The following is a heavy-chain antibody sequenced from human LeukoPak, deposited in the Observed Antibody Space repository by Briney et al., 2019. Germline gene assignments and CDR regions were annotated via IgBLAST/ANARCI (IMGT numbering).Heavy chain of an antibody. J-gene: IGHJ6*02. CDR2: IRGGGVTT. Sequence: GGSLRLSCVGSGFTSIAYALTWARQAPGKGLEWDSGIRGGGVTTYYADSVKGRFTISRDNSKNTLYLQMDSLRADDTAIYYCARNQQLGGHSYYYYGMDVWGQGTTVTVSS. CDR3: ARNQQLGGHSYYYYGMDV. D-gene: IGHD3-16*01. CDR1: GFTSIAYA. V-gene: IGHV3-23*01.